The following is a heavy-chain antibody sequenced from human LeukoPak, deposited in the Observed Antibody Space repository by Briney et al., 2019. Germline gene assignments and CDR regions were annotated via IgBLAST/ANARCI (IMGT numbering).Heavy chain of an antibody. D-gene: IGHD3-22*01. CDR1: GFTFDDYA. CDR2: ISWNSGSI. J-gene: IGHJ4*02. CDR3: AKDNYYDSSGYVDY. Sequence: GGSLRLSCAASGFTFDDYAMRWVRQAPGKGLEWVSGISWNSGSIGCADSVKGRFTISRDNAKNSLYLQMNSLRAEDTALYYCAKDNYYDSSGYVDYWGQGTLVTVSS. V-gene: IGHV3-9*01.